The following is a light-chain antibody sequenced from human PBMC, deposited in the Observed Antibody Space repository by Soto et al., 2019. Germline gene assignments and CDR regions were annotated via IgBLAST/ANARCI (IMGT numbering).Light chain of an antibody. CDR2: DVD. Sequence: QSVLTQPTSVSGSPGQSITISCTGVSSDIGGYNHVSWYQQHPGNVPRLIIYDVDNRPLGISNRFSGSQSGNTASLSISGLQAEDEADYYCQAYDYSLTASVFGGGTQLTVL. J-gene: IGLJ3*02. V-gene: IGLV2-14*03. CDR3: QAYDYSLTASV. CDR1: SSDIGGYNH.